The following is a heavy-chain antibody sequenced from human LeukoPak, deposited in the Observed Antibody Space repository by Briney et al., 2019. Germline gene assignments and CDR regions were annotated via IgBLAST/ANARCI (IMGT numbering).Heavy chain of an antibody. CDR2: ISSSGSYI. Sequence: GGSLRLSCAASGFTFSSYSMNWVRQAPGKGLEWVSSISSSGSYIYYADSVKGRFTISRDNAKNSLYLQMDSLRAEDTAVYYCARDSSGYQYNWFDPWGQGTLVTVSS. D-gene: IGHD3-22*01. CDR3: ARDSSGYQYNWFDP. V-gene: IGHV3-21*01. CDR1: GFTFSSYS. J-gene: IGHJ5*02.